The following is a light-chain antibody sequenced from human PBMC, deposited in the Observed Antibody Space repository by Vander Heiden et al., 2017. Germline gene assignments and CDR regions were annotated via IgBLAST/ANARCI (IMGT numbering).Light chain of an antibody. CDR2: LDSDGSL. J-gene: IGLJ3*02. V-gene: IGLV4-69*01. Sequence: QLVLTQSPSASASLGSSVRLTCTLSSGHSTYAIAWHQQQPGKGPRFLMRLDSDGSLRKGDGSPDRFSGSSSGAERYLTISSLQSGDEADYYCQTWGTDIHVFGGGTKLTV. CDR3: QTWGTDIHV. CDR1: SGHSTYA.